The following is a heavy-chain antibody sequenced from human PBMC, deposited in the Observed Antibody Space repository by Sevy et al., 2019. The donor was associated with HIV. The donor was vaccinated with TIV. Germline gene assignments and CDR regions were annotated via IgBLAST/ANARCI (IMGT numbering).Heavy chain of an antibody. V-gene: IGHV3-23*01. D-gene: IGHD6-19*01. J-gene: IGHJ4*02. CDR2: ISGSGDYT. CDR1: GFTFSSHA. CDR3: ARRGYTSGWYVDS. Sequence: GGSLRLSCAASGFTFSSHAMSWVRQAPGKGLEWVSAISGSGDYTYYADSVKDRFTISRDNSKNTLHLQMNSLRAEDTAVFYCARRGYTSGWYVDSWGQGTLVTVSS.